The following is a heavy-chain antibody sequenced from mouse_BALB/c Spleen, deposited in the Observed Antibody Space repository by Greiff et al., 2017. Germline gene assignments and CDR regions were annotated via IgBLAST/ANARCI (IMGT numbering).Heavy chain of an antibody. V-gene: IGHV5-17*02. CDR2: ISSGSSTI. Sequence: DVHLVESGGGLVQPGGSRKLSCAASGFTFSSFGMHWVRQAPEKGLEWVAYISSGSSTIYYADTVKGRFTISRDNPKNTLFLQMTSLRSEDTAMYYCARTYYYGSSYGYAMDYWGQGTSVTVSS. J-gene: IGHJ4*01. CDR3: ARTYYYGSSYGYAMDY. CDR1: GFTFSSFG. D-gene: IGHD1-1*01.